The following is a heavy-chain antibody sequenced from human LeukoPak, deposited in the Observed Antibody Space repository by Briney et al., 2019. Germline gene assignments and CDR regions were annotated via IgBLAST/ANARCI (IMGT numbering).Heavy chain of an antibody. CDR1: GYSFTSYW. CDR2: IYPGDSDT. Sequence: GESLKISCKGSGYSFTSYWIGWVRQMPGKGLEWMGIIYPGDSDTRYSPSFQGQVTISADKSISTAYLQWSSLKASDTAMYYCAXXXXXXXXGLGPPGAFDIWGQGTMVTVSS. J-gene: IGHJ3*02. CDR3: AXXXXXXXXGLGPPGAFDI. V-gene: IGHV5-51*01. D-gene: IGHD3-10*01.